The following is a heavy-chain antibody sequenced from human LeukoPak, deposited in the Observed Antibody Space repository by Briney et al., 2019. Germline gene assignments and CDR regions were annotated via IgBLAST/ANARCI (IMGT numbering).Heavy chain of an antibody. CDR1: GGSISSYY. CDR2: IYYSGST. Sequence: PSETLSLTCIISGGSISSYYWNWIRQPPEKGLEWIGSIYYSGSTNFNPSLKSRVTISVDTSKNQFSLKLSSVTAADTAVYYCARGDIAATGTPFDNWGQGTLVTVSS. CDR3: ARGDIAATGTPFDN. V-gene: IGHV4-59*12. D-gene: IGHD6-13*01. J-gene: IGHJ4*02.